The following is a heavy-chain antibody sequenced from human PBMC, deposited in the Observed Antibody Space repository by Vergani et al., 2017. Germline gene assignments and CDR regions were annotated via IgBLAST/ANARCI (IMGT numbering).Heavy chain of an antibody. V-gene: IGHV1-18*01. CDR2: ISTYNGNT. J-gene: IGHJ4*02. CDR1: GYIFTRYG. CDR3: ARDSSGPLDN. Sequence: QVHLVQSGGEVKKPGASVKVSCKASGYIFTRYGMSWVRQSPGQGLEWMGCISTYNGNTRYAQKLQGRVTMTTDTSTSTAYLEMRSLRSDDTAVYYCARDSSGPLDNWGQGTLVTVSS. D-gene: IGHD6-19*01.